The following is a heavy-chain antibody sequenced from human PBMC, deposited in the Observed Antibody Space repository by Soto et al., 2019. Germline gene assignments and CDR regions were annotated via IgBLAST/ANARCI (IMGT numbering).Heavy chain of an antibody. Sequence: TSETLSLICTVSGGSISSGNYYWSWIRQPPGKGLEWIGFISYSGSTYYNASLKSRFTISVDTSKNQFSLNLSFVTAADTAVYYCATMGTPATGLYYFDYWGQGTLVTVSS. CDR1: GGSISSGNYY. V-gene: IGHV4-30-4*01. CDR3: ATMGTPATGLYYFDY. J-gene: IGHJ4*02. CDR2: ISYSGST. D-gene: IGHD1-7*01.